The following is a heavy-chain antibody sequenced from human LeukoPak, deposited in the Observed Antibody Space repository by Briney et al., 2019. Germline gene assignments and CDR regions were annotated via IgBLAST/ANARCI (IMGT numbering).Heavy chain of an antibody. CDR2: IYYSGST. V-gene: IGHV4-59*01. D-gene: IGHD6-13*01. CDR3: AREGYSSSWYDPLGAFDI. J-gene: IGHJ3*02. Sequence: PSWTVSLTCTVSGGSISSYYWSWIRQPPGKGLEWIGYIYYSGSTNYNPSLKSRVTISVNTSKNQFSLKLSSVTAADTAVYYCAREGYSSSWYDPLGAFDIWGQGTMVTVS. CDR1: GGSISSYY.